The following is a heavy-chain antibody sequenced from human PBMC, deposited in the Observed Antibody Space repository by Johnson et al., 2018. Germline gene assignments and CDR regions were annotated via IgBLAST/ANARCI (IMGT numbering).Heavy chain of an antibody. J-gene: IGHJ3*02. CDR3: ARVGDRDAFDI. CDR1: GFTFDDYG. Sequence: VQLVQSGGGVVRXGGSLRLSCAASGFTFDDYGMSWVRQSPGKGLEWVSTIGGGSADIYYADSVKGRFTISRDNAKNSLYLQMNSLRAEDTAVYYSARVGDRDAFDIWGQGTMVTVSS. CDR2: IGGGSADI. V-gene: IGHV3-21*01. D-gene: IGHD3-16*01.